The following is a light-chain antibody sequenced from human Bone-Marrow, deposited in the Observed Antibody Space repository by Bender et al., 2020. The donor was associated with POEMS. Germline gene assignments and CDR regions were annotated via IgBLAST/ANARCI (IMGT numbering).Light chain of an antibody. CDR1: SSNIGAHA. CDR2: SSH. J-gene: IGLJ2*01. Sequence: QSVLTQPPSASGTPGQRVTISCSGGSSNIGAHAVNWYQHLPGTAPKLLIYSSHRRPSEVPDRFSGSRSGTSASLAISGLQAEDEADYYCSSYTTSSTLFGGGTKLTVL. CDR3: SSYTTSSTL. V-gene: IGLV1-44*01.